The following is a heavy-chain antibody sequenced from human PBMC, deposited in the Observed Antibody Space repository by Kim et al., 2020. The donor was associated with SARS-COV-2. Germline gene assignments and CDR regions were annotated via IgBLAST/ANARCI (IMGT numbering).Heavy chain of an antibody. CDR1: VDSISSYY. V-gene: IGHV4-59*01. CDR3: ARGPYYGSNSRGAFDI. CDR2: IYYSGTT. Sequence: SETLSLTCTVSVDSISSYYWSWIRQPPGKGLEWIGYIYYSGTTYYNPSLKRRVTISVDTSKNQFSLKLSSMTAADTAMYYCARGPYYGSNSRGAFDIWGQGTMVTVFS. J-gene: IGHJ3*02. D-gene: IGHD1-26*01.